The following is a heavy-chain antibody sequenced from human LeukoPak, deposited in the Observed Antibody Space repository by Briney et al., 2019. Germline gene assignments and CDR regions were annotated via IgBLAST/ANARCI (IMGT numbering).Heavy chain of an antibody. CDR3: VTRTD. Sequence: PSETLSLTCTVYGGSFSSHYWAWIRQPPGKGLEWIGEINPAGGTNYNPSLKSQVTMSIDTSKNHFSLKLSSVTAADTAVYYCVTRTDWGQGTLVTVSS. J-gene: IGHJ4*02. CDR1: GGSFSSHY. V-gene: IGHV4-34*01. D-gene: IGHD1-14*01. CDR2: INPAGGT.